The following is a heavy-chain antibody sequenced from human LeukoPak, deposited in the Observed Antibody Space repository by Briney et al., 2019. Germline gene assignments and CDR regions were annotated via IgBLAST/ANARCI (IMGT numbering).Heavy chain of an antibody. CDR3: AREVSSWNFDY. CDR2: ISSLSGTI. D-gene: IGHD6-13*01. CDR1: GFTFSSYS. J-gene: IGHJ4*02. Sequence: PGGSLRLSCAASGFTFSSYSMNWVRQAPGEGLEWVSYISSLSGTIYYADSVKGRFTISRDNAKNSLYLQMDSLRAEDTAVYYCAREVSSWNFDYWGQGTLVTVSS. V-gene: IGHV3-48*01.